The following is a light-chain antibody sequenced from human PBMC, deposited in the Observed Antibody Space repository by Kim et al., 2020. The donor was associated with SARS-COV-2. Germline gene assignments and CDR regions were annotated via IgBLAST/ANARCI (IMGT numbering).Light chain of an antibody. V-gene: IGKV3-15*01. Sequence: VSPGERVTLSCMASQSVDTNLAWYQQKPGQAPRLLLYGASTRATDIPARFSGGGSGTEFTLIISSLQSEDFAVYYCQQYSHWPPYTFGQGTKLEI. CDR3: QQYSHWPPYT. J-gene: IGKJ2*01. CDR2: GAS. CDR1: QSVDTN.